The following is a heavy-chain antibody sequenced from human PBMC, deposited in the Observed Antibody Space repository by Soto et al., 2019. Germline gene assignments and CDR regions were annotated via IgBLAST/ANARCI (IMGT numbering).Heavy chain of an antibody. J-gene: IGHJ5*02. CDR1: GFTFSSYA. V-gene: IGHV3-64*01. D-gene: IGHD2-2*01. Sequence: GGSLRLSCAASGFTFSSYAMHWVRQAPGKGLEYVSAISSNGGSTYYANSVKGRFTISRDNSKNTLYLQMGSLRAEDMAVYYCAREGYCSSTSCYEWWFDPWGQGTLVTVSS. CDR3: AREGYCSSTSCYEWWFDP. CDR2: ISSNGGST.